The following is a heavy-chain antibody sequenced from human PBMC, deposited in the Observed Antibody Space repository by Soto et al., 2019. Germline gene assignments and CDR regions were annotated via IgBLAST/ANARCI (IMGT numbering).Heavy chain of an antibody. V-gene: IGHV1-18*01. D-gene: IGHD3-3*01. CDR2: ISAYNGNT. Sequence: ASVKVSCKASGYTFTSYGISWVRQAPGQGLEWMGWISAYNGNTNYAQKLQGRVTMTTDTSTSTAYMELRSLRSDDTAVYYCARGRYDFWSGPERKFDIWGQGTMVTVSS. CDR3: ARGRYDFWSGPERKFDI. CDR1: GYTFTSYG. J-gene: IGHJ3*02.